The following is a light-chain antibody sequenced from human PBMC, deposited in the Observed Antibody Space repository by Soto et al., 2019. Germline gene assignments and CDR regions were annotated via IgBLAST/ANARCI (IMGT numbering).Light chain of an antibody. CDR1: QSVSSN. V-gene: IGKV3-15*01. CDR3: QQYNNWPPVT. CDR2: GAS. Sequence: EIVMMQSPATLSVSPGDRVTLSCRASQSVSSNLAWYQQKSGQAPRLLIYGASTRATGIPARFSGSGSGTEFTLTISSLQSEDFAIYYCQQYNNWPPVTFGQGPRLEIK. J-gene: IGKJ5*01.